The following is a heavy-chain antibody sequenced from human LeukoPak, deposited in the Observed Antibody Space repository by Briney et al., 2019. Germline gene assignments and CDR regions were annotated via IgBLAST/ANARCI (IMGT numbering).Heavy chain of an antibody. CDR2: TYYRSKWYN. J-gene: IGHJ6*02. CDR1: GDSVSSNSAA. D-gene: IGHD3-22*01. CDR3: ARDSSLANNYYDSSGYYPARWYYGMDV. V-gene: IGHV6-1*01. Sequence: SQTLSLTCAISGDSVSSNSAAWNWIRQSPSRGLEWLGRTYYRSKWYNDYAVSVKSRITINPDTSKNQFSLQPNSVTPEDTAVYYCARDSSLANNYYDSSGYYPARWYYGMDVWGQGTTVTVSS.